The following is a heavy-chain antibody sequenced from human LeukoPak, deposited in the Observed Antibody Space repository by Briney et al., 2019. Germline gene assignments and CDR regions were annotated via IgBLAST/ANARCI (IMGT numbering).Heavy chain of an antibody. J-gene: IGHJ3*02. D-gene: IGHD6-19*01. CDR3: ARVIPVADPDAFDI. CDR2: ISAYNGNT. V-gene: IGHV1-18*01. CDR1: GYTFTSYG. Sequence: ASVKVSCKASGYTFTSYGISWVRHVPGQGLEWVGWISAYNGNTNYAQKLQGRVTMTTDTSTSTAYMDLRSLRSDDTAVYYCARVIPVADPDAFDIWGQGTMVTVSS.